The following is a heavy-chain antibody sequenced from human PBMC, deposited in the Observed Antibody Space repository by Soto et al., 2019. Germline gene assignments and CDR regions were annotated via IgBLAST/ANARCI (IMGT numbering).Heavy chain of an antibody. CDR1: GGSISSGEYY. CDR2: ISYSGST. Sequence: SETLSLTCTVSGGSISSGEYYWTWIRQPPGKGLEWIGYISYSGSTHYSPSLKSRVSITVDTSKNQFSLNLASVSAEDTAVYYCATSPFPTPSFGMDVWGQGTTVTVSS. CDR3: ATSPFPTPSFGMDV. D-gene: IGHD2-2*01. J-gene: IGHJ6*02. V-gene: IGHV4-30-4*01.